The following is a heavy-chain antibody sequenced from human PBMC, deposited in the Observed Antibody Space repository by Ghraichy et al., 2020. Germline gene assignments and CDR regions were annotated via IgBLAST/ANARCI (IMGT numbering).Heavy chain of an antibody. J-gene: IGHJ4*02. CDR1: GFTFSDYY. D-gene: IGHD2-2*01. CDR3: ARDLGRGVPAARFDY. V-gene: IGHV3-11*06. CDR2: ISSSSSYT. Sequence: GESLNISCAASGFTFSDYYMSWIRQAPGKGLEWVSYISSSSSYTNYADSVKGRFTISRDNAKNSLYLQMNSLRAEDTAVYYCARDLGRGVPAARFDYWGQGTLVTVSS.